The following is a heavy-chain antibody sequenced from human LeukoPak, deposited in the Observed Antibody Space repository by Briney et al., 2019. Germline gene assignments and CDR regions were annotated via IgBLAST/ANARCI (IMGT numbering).Heavy chain of an antibody. CDR3: TRHPSRDGYNY. CDR2: IRSKANSYAT. CDR1: GFTFSGSA. V-gene: IGHV3-73*01. Sequence: GGSLRLSCAASGFTFSGSAMHWVRQASGKGLEWVGRIRSKANSYATAYAASVKGRFTISRDDSKNTAYLQMNSLKTEDMAVYYCTRHPSRDGYNYWGQGTLVTVSS. J-gene: IGHJ4*02. D-gene: IGHD5-24*01.